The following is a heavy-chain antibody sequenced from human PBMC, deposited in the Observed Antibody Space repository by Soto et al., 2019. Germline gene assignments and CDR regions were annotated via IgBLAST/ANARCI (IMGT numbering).Heavy chain of an antibody. D-gene: IGHD3-16*01. CDR3: AKDGGAGGLGTLYYCDY. V-gene: IGHV3-30*18. J-gene: IGHJ4*02. CDR2: ISYDGSNK. CDR1: GFTFSSYG. Sequence: QVQLVESGGGVVQPGRSLRLSCAASGFTFSSYGMHWVRQAPGKGLEWVAVISYDGSNKYYADSVKGRFTISRDNSKNTLYLQMNSLRAEDTAVYYCAKDGGAGGLGTLYYCDYWGQGTLVTVSS.